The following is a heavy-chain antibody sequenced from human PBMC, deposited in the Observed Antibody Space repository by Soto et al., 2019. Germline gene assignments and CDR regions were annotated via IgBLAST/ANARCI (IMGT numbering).Heavy chain of an antibody. CDR3: ARVRYCSSTSCYPRVPWFDP. CDR2: IYYSGST. CDR1: GGSISGGGYY. V-gene: IGHV4-31*03. J-gene: IGHJ5*02. D-gene: IGHD2-2*01. Sequence: PSETLSLTCTVSGGSISGGGYYWSWIRQHPGKGLEWIGYIYYSGSTYYNPSLKSRVTISVDTSKNQFSLKLSSVTAADTAVYYCARVRYCSSTSCYPRVPWFDPWGQGTLVTVSS.